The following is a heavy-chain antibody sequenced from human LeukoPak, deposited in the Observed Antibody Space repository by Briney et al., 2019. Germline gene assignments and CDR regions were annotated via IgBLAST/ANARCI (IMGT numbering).Heavy chain of an antibody. V-gene: IGHV1-18*01. Sequence: ASVTVSCKASGYTFTSYGITWVRQAPGQGLEGMGWISTYNGNTNYAQNLQGRVTMTTDTSTSTAYMELRSLRSDDTAVYYCARAALYYYGSGSYSGDLWGQGTMVTVSS. CDR1: GYTFTSYG. CDR3: ARAALYYYGSGSYSGDL. J-gene: IGHJ3*01. CDR2: ISTYNGNT. D-gene: IGHD3-10*01.